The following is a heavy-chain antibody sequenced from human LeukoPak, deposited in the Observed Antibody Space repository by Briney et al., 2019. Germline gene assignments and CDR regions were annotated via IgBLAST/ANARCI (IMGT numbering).Heavy chain of an antibody. CDR1: GGSISSYY. D-gene: IGHD5-18*01. V-gene: IGHV4-4*07. CDR3: ARERRTAMSYNWFDP. CDR2: IYTSGST. Sequence: SETLSLTCTVSGGSISSYYWSWIRQPAGKGLEWIGRIYTSGSTNYNPSLRSRVTISVDKSKNQFSLKLSSVTAADTAVYYCARERRTAMSYNWFDPWGQGTLVTVSS. J-gene: IGHJ5*02.